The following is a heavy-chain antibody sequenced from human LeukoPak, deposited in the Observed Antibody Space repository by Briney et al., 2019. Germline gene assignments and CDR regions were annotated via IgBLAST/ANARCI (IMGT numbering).Heavy chain of an antibody. V-gene: IGHV4-34*01. Sequence: SETLSLTCAVYGGSFSGYYWSWIRQPPGKGLEWIGEINHSGSTNYNPSLKSRVTISVDTSKNQFSLKLGSVTAADTAVYYCARGRVGWFDPWGQGTLVTVSS. CDR3: ARGRVGWFDP. CDR1: GGSFSGYY. J-gene: IGHJ5*02. CDR2: INHSGST.